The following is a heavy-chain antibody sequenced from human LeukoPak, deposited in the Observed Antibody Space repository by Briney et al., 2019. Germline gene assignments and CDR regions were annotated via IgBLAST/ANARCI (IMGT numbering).Heavy chain of an antibody. CDR1: GYSFTSYW. V-gene: IGHV5-51*01. CDR2: IYPGDSDT. J-gene: IGHJ6*02. Sequence: KDGESLKISCKGSGYSFTSYWIGWVRQMPGKGLEWMGIIYPGDSDTRYSPSFQGQVTISADKSISTAYLQWSSLKASDTAMYYCARYSNPELEGVVTARGYYYGMDVWGQGTTVTVSS. CDR3: ARYSNPELEGVVTARGYYYGMDV. D-gene: IGHD2-21*02.